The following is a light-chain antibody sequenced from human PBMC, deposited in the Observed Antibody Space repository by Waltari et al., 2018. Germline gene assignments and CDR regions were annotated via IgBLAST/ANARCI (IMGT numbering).Light chain of an antibody. V-gene: IGLV1-44*01. CDR2: RSD. J-gene: IGLJ1*01. Sequence: QSVLTQPPSASGTPGQRITISCSGSASNIGGNLDNWYQQFPGKASKLLIYRSDLRPSGVPDRFSGSKSGTSASLAISGLQSEDEADYYCSSYTGGSTFYVFGTGTKVAVL. CDR3: SSYTGGSTFYV. CDR1: ASNIGGNL.